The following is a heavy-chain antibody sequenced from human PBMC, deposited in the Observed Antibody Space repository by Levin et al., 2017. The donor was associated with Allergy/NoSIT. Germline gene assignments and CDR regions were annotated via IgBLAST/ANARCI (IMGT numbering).Heavy chain of an antibody. CDR3: ARGEHYYDSVGFFDY. CDR1: GDSVRTGIYY. J-gene: IGHJ4*02. D-gene: IGHD3-22*01. CDR2: IYYGGST. Sequence: SETLSLTCTVSGDSVRTGIYYWSWIRQAPGKGLEWIGYIYYGGSTNYNPSLKSRVTVSVDTSKNQFSLRLRSVTAADTAVYYCARGEHYYDSVGFFDYWGQGSLVTVSS. V-gene: IGHV4-61*01.